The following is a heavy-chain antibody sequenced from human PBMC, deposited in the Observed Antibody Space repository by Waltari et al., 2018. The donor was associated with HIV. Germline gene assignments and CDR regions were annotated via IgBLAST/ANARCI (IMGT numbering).Heavy chain of an antibody. V-gene: IGHV3-13*01. CDR3: ARKSTVTSVFDY. CDR1: GFTFSSYD. D-gene: IGHD4-17*01. J-gene: IGHJ4*02. Sequence: EVQLVESGGGLVQPGGSLRLSCAASGFTFSSYDMPWVRQATGKGLEWVSAIGTAGDTYYPGSVKGRFTISRENAKNSLYLQMNSLRAGDTAVYYCARKSTVTSVFDYWGQGTLVTVSS. CDR2: IGTAGDT.